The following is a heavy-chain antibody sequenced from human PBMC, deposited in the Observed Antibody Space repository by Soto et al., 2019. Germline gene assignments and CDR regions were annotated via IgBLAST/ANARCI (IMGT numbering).Heavy chain of an antibody. CDR2: ISSSSSTI. J-gene: IGHJ5*02. CDR1: GFPFSSYS. V-gene: IGHV3-48*02. Sequence: PGGSLRLSCAASGFPFSSYSINWVRQAPGKGLEWVSYISSSSSTIYYADSVKGRFTISRDNAKNSLYLQMNSLRDEDTAVYYCARALPYYYDSSGYYEDWFDPWGQGTLVTVSS. D-gene: IGHD3-22*01. CDR3: ARALPYYYDSSGYYEDWFDP.